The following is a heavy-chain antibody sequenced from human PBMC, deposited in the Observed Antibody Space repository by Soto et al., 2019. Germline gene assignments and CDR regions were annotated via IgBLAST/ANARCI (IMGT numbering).Heavy chain of an antibody. J-gene: IGHJ4*02. D-gene: IGHD3-3*01. CDR1: GFTFSTYW. V-gene: IGHV3-7*01. Sequence: PVGSLRLSGAASGFTFSTYWMTWVRQARGKGLEWVANIKLDGGEKYYVDSVKGRFTISRDNAKNSLYLQMNSLRAEDTAVYYCARVVYYDFWSAHYGYYFDFWGQGTLVTVSS. CDR3: ARVVYYDFWSAHYGYYFDF. CDR2: IKLDGGEK.